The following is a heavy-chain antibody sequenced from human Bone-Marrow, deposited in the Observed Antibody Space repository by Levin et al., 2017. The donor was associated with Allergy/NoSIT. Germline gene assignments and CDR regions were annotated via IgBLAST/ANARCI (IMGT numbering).Heavy chain of an antibody. CDR3: ARDAGPSGSHYKFFDY. Sequence: GGSLRLSCAASGFTFSSYGMHWVRQAPGKGLEWVAVIWYDGSNKYYADSVKGRFTISRDNSKNTLYLQMNSLRAEDTAVYYCARDAGPSGSHYKFFDYWGQGTLVTVSS. V-gene: IGHV3-33*01. CDR1: GFTFSSYG. D-gene: IGHD3-10*01. J-gene: IGHJ4*02. CDR2: IWYDGSNK.